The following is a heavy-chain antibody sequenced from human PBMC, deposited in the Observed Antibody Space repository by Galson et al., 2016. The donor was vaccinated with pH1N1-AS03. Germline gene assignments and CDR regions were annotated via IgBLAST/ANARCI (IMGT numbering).Heavy chain of an antibody. D-gene: IGHD6-25*01. CDR3: VRSPAAAGNY. Sequence: SLRLSCAASGFTFGYFDLHWVRQAPGQGLEWVAFISYDGREKYYADTVQGRVTISRDTSINTVQLELNSLRGADTAVYYCVRSPAAAGNYWGQGTLVIVSS. CDR2: ISYDGREK. V-gene: IGHV3-30*04. J-gene: IGHJ4*02. CDR1: GFTFGYFD.